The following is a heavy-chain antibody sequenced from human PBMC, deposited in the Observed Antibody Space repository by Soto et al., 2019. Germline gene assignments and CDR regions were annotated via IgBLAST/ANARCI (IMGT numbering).Heavy chain of an antibody. J-gene: IGHJ2*01. CDR1: GFTFYSYA. CDR2: ISGTGGTT. Sequence: PGGSLRLSCVTSGFTFYSYAMNWVRQAPGKGLQWVSRISGTGGTTYYADSVRGRFTISRDNSKNTLSLQMNSLRPEDTAVYYCAKDISSRALPYWYFDLRGRGTLVTVSS. V-gene: IGHV3-23*01. D-gene: IGHD3-3*02. CDR3: AKDISSRALPYWYFDL.